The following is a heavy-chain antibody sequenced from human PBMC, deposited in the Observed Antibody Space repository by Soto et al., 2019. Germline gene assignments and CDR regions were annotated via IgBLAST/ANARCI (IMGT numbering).Heavy chain of an antibody. V-gene: IGHV4-34*01. D-gene: IGHD2-8*02. CDR3: ARDKITGLFDY. CDR1: GGSFSGHY. CDR2: INHSGST. Sequence: PSETLSLTCAVYGGSFSGHYWTWIRQPPGTGLEWIGEINHSGSTNYNPSLKSRVTISVDTSKNQFSLKLTSVTAADTAVYYCARDKITGLFDYWGQGTLVT. J-gene: IGHJ4*02.